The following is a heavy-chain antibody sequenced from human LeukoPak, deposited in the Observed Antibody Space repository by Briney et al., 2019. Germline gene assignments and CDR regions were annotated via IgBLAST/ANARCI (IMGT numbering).Heavy chain of an antibody. Sequence: GGSLRLSCAASGFTFSSYATSWVRQAPGKGLEWVSAISGSGGSTYYADSVKGRFTISRDNSKNTLYLQMNSLRAEDTAVYYCAKASRRYSSSWYGSSAGGLFDYWGQGTLVTVSS. CDR1: GFTFSSYA. D-gene: IGHD6-13*01. J-gene: IGHJ4*02. CDR3: AKASRRYSSSWYGSSAGGLFDY. V-gene: IGHV3-23*01. CDR2: ISGSGGST.